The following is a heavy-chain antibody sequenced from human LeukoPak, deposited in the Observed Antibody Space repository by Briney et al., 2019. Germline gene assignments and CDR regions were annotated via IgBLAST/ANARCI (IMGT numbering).Heavy chain of an antibody. CDR3: ARLGEDIVVVPAATGYFDY. Sequence: SETLSLTCTVSGGSISSYYWSWIRQPPGKGLEWIGYIYTSGSTNYNPSLKSRVTISVDTSKNQFSLKLSSVTAADTAVYYCARLGEDIVVVPAATGYFDYWGQETLVTVSS. J-gene: IGHJ4*02. D-gene: IGHD2-2*01. CDR2: IYTSGST. V-gene: IGHV4-4*09. CDR1: GGSISSYY.